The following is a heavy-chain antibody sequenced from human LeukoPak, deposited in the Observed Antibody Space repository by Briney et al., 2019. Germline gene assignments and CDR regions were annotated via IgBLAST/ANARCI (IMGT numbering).Heavy chain of an antibody. CDR1: GYSFSNNW. D-gene: IGHD1-1*01. CDR2: INPHDFTT. Sequence: GESLKISCQAFGYSFSNNWIGWVRQMPGKGLQWMGIINPHDFTTKYSPSFQGQVTISVDKSINTAFLQWSSLTASDTAVYYCARHSRTGTYRELDYWGRGTLVTVSS. V-gene: IGHV5-51*01. J-gene: IGHJ4*02. CDR3: ARHSRTGTYRELDY.